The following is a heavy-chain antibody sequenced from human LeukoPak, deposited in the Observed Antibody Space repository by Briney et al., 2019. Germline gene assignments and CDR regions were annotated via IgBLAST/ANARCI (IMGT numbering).Heavy chain of an antibody. D-gene: IGHD1-1*01. CDR3: AKSFTVHWYYYYAMDV. V-gene: IGHV3-23*01. CDR2: IGGSGGST. J-gene: IGHJ6*02. CDR1: GFTFSSYA. Sequence: GGSLRLSCAASGFTFSSYAMNWVRQAPGKGLEWVSAIGGSGGSTYYADSVKGRFTISRDNTKNTLYLQMNSLRAEDTAVYYCAKSFTVHWYYYYAMDVWGQGTTVTVSS.